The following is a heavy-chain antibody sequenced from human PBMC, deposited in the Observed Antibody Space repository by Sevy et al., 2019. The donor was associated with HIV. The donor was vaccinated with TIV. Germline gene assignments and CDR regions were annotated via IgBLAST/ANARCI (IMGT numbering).Heavy chain of an antibody. CDR1: GGSISGYY. V-gene: IGHV4-4*07. D-gene: IGHD5-12*01. J-gene: IGHJ4*02. CDR2: IYSTGRS. CDR3: AREADGYNYVAEF. Sequence: SETLSLICTVSGGSISGYYWSWIRQPAGKGLDWIGRIYSTGRSNYHPSLKRRVTMSVDTSKNKFSLRLSSVTAADTDVYFCAREADGYNYVAEFWGQGTLVTVSS.